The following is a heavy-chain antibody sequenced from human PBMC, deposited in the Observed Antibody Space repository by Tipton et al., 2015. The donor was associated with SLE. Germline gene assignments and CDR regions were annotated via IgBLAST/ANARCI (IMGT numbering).Heavy chain of an antibody. D-gene: IGHD5-24*01. V-gene: IGHV4-4*07. CDR1: GDSITSYY. J-gene: IGHJ4*02. CDR3: ARGDVD. Sequence: LSCSVSGDSITSYYWSWFRQSTGRGLEWIGRVYSSGSANYNPALISRVSMSVDISKNQFFLTLRSVTAADTAVYFCARGDVDWGQGTLVTVSS. CDR2: VYSSGSA.